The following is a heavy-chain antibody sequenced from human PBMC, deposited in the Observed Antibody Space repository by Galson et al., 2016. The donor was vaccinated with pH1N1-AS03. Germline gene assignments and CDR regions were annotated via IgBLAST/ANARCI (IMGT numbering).Heavy chain of an antibody. Sequence: NTDGQAVAWIRQPPGKGLEWLSSVTWNSDKMVYADSVKVRFTTSRDNAKNTLYMQMNSLRPEDTALYYCVKGAGRYSRSWYFDYWGQGTLVTVSS. CDR3: VKGAGRYSRSWYFDY. D-gene: IGHD6-13*01. CDR1: NTDGQA. V-gene: IGHV3-9*02. CDR2: VTWNSDKM. J-gene: IGHJ4*02.